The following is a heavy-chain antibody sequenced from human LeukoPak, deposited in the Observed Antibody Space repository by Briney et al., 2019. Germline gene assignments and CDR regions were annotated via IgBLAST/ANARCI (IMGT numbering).Heavy chain of an antibody. CDR2: IYYTGGST. D-gene: IGHD3-10*01. Sequence: PSETLSLTCTVSGDSISSINYYWGWVRQPPGKGLEWIGNIYYTGGSTNYNPSLKSRVTISVDTSKNQFSLKLRSVTAADTAVYYCARSPDVVLWFGELLAFHFDFWGQGHLVSVSS. CDR3: ARSPDVVLWFGELLAFHFDF. CDR1: GDSISSINYY. V-gene: IGHV4-39*01. J-gene: IGHJ4*02.